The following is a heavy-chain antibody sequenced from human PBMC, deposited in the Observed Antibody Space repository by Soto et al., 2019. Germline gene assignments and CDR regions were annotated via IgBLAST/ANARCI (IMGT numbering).Heavy chain of an antibody. V-gene: IGHV1-69*08. CDR3: ARDIRAGTPSFDY. J-gene: IGHJ4*02. CDR1: GGTFSSYT. D-gene: IGHD1-7*01. CDR2: IIPILGIA. Sequence: QVQLVQSGAEVKKPGSSVKVSCKASGGTFSSYTISWVRQAPGQGLEWMGRIIPILGIANYAQKFQGRVTITEDQATSTGYMELSSLSSEETAVYYCARDIRAGTPSFDYCGKGTLVTVSS.